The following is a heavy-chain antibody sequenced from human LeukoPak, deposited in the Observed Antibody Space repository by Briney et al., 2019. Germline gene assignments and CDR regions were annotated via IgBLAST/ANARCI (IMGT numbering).Heavy chain of an antibody. J-gene: IGHJ4*02. D-gene: IGHD6-13*01. CDR3: AKDQGYSSSWYWGYYFDY. V-gene: IGHV3-30*18. CDR1: GFTFSSYG. Sequence: GGSLRLSCAASGFTFSSYGMHWVRQAPGRGLEWVAVISYDGSNKYYADSVKGRFTISRDNSKNTLYLQMNSLRAEDTAVYYCAKDQGYSSSWYWGYYFDYWGQGTLVTVSS. CDR2: ISYDGSNK.